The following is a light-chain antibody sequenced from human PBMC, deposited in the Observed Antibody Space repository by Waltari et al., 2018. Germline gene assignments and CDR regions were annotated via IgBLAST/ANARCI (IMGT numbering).Light chain of an antibody. Sequence: QSAPTQPASVSGSPGQSITISCTGTSSDVGAYDFVSWHQHYPGKAPNVMIYGVNNRPSGVSNRFSGSKSGNTASLIISGLQADDEADYYCSSYTTSGTLVFGTGTKVTVL. CDR1: SSDVGAYDF. CDR2: GVN. J-gene: IGLJ1*01. V-gene: IGLV2-14*01. CDR3: SSYTTSGTLV.